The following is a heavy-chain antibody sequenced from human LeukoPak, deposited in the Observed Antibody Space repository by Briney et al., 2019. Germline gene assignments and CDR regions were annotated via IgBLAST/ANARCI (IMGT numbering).Heavy chain of an antibody. CDR2: INPNSGGT. D-gene: IGHD3-3*01. J-gene: IGHJ6*02. Sequence: ASVKVSCKASGYTFTGYYMHWVRQAPGQGLEWMGWINPNSGGTNYAQKLQGRVTMTRDTSISTAYVELSRLRSDDTAVYYCARLGANYDFWSGGSYGMDVWGQGTTVTVSS. CDR1: GYTFTGYY. CDR3: ARLGANYDFWSGGSYGMDV. V-gene: IGHV1-2*02.